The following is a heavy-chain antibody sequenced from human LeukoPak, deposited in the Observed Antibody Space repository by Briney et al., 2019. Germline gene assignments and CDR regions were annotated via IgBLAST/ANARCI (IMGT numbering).Heavy chain of an antibody. Sequence: ASVKVSCKASGYTFTSYYMHWVRQAPGQGLEWMGIINPSGGSTSYAQKFQGRVTMTRDTSTSTVYMELSSLRSEDTAVYYCARGITMIVVVSSYAFDIWGQGTMVTVSS. V-gene: IGHV1-46*01. CDR2: INPSGGST. D-gene: IGHD3-22*01. CDR3: ARGITMIVVVSSYAFDI. CDR1: GYTFTSYY. J-gene: IGHJ3*02.